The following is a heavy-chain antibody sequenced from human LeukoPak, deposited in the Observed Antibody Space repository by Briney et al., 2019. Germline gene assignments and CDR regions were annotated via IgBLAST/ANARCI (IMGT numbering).Heavy chain of an antibody. CDR2: INSDGSST. CDR1: GFTFSTYW. Sequence: GGSLRLSCAASGFTFSTYWMHWVRQAPGKGLVWVSHINSDGSSTSYADSVKGRFTISRDNAKNTLYLQMNSLRAEDTAVYYCARARYVGYWGQGSLVTVSS. V-gene: IGHV3-74*01. J-gene: IGHJ4*02. D-gene: IGHD3-16*01. CDR3: ARARYVGY.